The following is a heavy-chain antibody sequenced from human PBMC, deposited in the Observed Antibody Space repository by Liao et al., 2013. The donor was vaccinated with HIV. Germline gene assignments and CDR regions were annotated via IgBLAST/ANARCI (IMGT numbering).Heavy chain of an antibody. J-gene: IGHJ5*02. Sequence: QVQLQESGPGLVRPSQTLSLSCTASGESINSVPYYWSWIRLPPGKGLEWIGEINHSGSTNYNPSLKSRVTISVDTSKNQFSLKLTSVTAADTAVYYCAREPYNWNGSGNWFDPWGQGTLVTVSS. CDR3: AREPYNWNGSGNWFDP. CDR2: INHSGST. CDR1: GESINSVPYY. D-gene: IGHD1-1*01. V-gene: IGHV4-30-4*01.